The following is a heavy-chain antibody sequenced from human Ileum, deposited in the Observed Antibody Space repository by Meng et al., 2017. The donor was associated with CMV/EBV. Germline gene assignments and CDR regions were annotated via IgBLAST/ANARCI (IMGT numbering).Heavy chain of an antibody. CDR1: GFTFSSYW. D-gene: IGHD1-26*01. Sequence: GESLKISCAASGFTFSSYWMHWVRQAPGKGLVWVSRINSDGSRTTYADSVKGRFTISRDNAKNTLYLQMNNLRAEDTAVYYCARDRLTGANDYWGQGTPVTVSS. V-gene: IGHV3-74*01. CDR2: INSDGSRT. CDR3: ARDRLTGANDY. J-gene: IGHJ4*02.